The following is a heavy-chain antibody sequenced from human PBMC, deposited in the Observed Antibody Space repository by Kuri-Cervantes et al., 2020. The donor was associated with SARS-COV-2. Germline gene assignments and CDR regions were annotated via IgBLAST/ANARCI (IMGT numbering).Heavy chain of an antibody. V-gene: IGHV3-73*01. D-gene: IGHD1-26*01. CDR1: GFTFSGSA. J-gene: IGHJ4*02. CDR3: AKDRSGSYRGPFDY. CDR2: IRSKANSYAT. Sequence: GESLKISCAASGFTFSGSAMHWVRQASGKGLEWVGRIRSKANSYATAYAASVKGRFTISRDDSKNTAYLQMNSLKTEDTAVYYCAKDRSGSYRGPFDYWGQGTLVTVSS.